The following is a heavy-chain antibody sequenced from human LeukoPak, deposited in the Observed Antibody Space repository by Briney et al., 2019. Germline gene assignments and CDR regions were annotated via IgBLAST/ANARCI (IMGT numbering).Heavy chain of an antibody. V-gene: IGHV3-7*05. CDR3: ARWSSGWEFDY. CDR1: GSTFSSSW. Sequence: GGSLRLSCAASGSTFSSSWMTWVRQVPGKGLEWVAHIKDDGTEKYYVDSVKGRFTISKDNAKNSVYLQMNSLRGEDTAVYYCARWSSGWEFDYWGQGTLVSVSS. CDR2: IKDDGTEK. J-gene: IGHJ4*02. D-gene: IGHD6-19*01.